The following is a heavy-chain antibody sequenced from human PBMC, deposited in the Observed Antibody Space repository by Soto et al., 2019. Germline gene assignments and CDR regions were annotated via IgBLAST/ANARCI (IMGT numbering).Heavy chain of an antibody. Sequence: GGSLRLSCAASGFTFDDYAMHWVRQAPGKGLEWVSGISWNSGSIGYADSVKGRFTISRDNAKNSLYLQMNSLRAEDTALYYCASQGMDVWGKGTTVTVSS. J-gene: IGHJ6*03. CDR1: GFTFDDYA. CDR3: ASQGMDV. CDR2: ISWNSGSI. V-gene: IGHV3-9*01.